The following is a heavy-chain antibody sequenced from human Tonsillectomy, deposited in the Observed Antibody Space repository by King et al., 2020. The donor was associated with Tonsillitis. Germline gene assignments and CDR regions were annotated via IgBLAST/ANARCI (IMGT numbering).Heavy chain of an antibody. D-gene: IGHD4-17*01. V-gene: IGHV1-18*01. CDR2: ISAYNGDT. Sequence: VQLVESGAEVKKPGASVKVSCKASGYTFANYALSWVRQAPGRGLEWMGWISAYNGDTNYAQKVQGRVTITTDTSTSAAYMELRSLRSDDTAVYYCARHGVGYRASKYYFDYWGEGTLVTVSS. CDR1: GYTFANYA. CDR3: ARHGVGYRASKYYFDY. J-gene: IGHJ4*02.